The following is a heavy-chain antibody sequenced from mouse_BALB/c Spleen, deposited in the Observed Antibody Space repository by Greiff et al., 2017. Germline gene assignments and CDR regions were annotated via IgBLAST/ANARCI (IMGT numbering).Heavy chain of an antibody. CDR2: INPSNGRT. CDR3: ARSDGYYDIYYAMDY. Sequence: QVQLKQPGAELVKPGASVKLSCKASGYTFTSYWMHWVKQRPGQGLEWIGEINPSNGRTNYNEKFKSKATLTVDKSSSTAYMQLSSLTSEDSAVYYCARSDGYYDIYYAMDYWGQGTSVTVSS. V-gene: IGHV1S81*02. CDR1: GYTFTSYW. J-gene: IGHJ4*01. D-gene: IGHD2-3*01.